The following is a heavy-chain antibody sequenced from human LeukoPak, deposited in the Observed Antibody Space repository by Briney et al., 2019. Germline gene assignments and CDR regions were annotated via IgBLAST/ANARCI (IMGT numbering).Heavy chain of an antibody. Sequence: PSETLSLTCTVSGGSISSYYWSWIRQPAGKGLEWIGSLRYSGTLYYSPSLKNRVTISVDTSKNQFSLKLSSVTAADTAVYYCARRNYYASGSYFPWGQGTLVTVSS. CDR2: LRYSGTL. CDR3: ARRNYYASGSYFP. CDR1: GGSISSYY. J-gene: IGHJ5*02. D-gene: IGHD3-10*01. V-gene: IGHV4-59*05.